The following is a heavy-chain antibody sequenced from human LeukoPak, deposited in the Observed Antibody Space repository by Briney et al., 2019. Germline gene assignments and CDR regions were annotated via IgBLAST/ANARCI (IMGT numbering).Heavy chain of an antibody. Sequence: VASVKVSCKASGYTFTKCYMNWVRQAPGQGLEWMGIMHPTGDSTNYAQKFQGRVTLTRDTSTGTFYMELSSLTSEDTAVYYCARHDFDLPMIYSFFVHWGQGTLVTVSS. J-gene: IGHJ5*02. CDR2: MHPTGDST. V-gene: IGHV1-46*01. CDR1: GYTFTKCY. D-gene: IGHD3-3*01. CDR3: ARHDFDLPMIYSFFVH.